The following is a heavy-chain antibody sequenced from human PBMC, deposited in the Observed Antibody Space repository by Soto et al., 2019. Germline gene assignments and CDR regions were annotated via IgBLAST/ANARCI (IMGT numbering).Heavy chain of an antibody. CDR3: ARGIGYYDILTGYYFDY. Sequence: QVQLVQSGAEVKKPGSSVKVSCKASGGTFSSYAISWVRQAPGQGLEWMGGIIPIFGTANYAQKFQGRVTITADESTSTAYMELSSLRSEDTAVYYCARGIGYYDILTGYYFDYWGQGTLVTVSS. CDR2: IIPIFGTA. D-gene: IGHD3-9*01. V-gene: IGHV1-69*12. CDR1: GGTFSSYA. J-gene: IGHJ4*02.